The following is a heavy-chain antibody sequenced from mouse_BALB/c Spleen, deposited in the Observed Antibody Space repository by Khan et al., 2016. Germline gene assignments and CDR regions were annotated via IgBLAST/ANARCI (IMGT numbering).Heavy chain of an antibody. Sequence: QIQLVQSGPELKKPGETVKISCKASGYTFTNFGINWVRQAPGKGLEWMDWINTNTGETTYADDFKGRFAFSLETSASTAYLQINNLKNEDTATYYCATDITTVIVTGMHYWGQGTTLTVSS. D-gene: IGHD1-1*01. J-gene: IGHJ2*01. CDR1: GYTFTNFG. CDR2: INTNTGET. CDR3: ATDITTVIVTGMHY. V-gene: IGHV9-3-1*01.